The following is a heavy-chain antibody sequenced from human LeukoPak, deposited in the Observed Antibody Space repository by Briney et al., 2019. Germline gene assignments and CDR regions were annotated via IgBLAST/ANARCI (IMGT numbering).Heavy chain of an antibody. CDR2: IYTSGST. D-gene: IGHD6-19*01. CDR3: ATSVAGKYYYYYYMDV. V-gene: IGHV4-4*07. Sequence: SETLSLTCTVSGGSIRRYYWSWIRQPAGKGLEWIGRIYTSGSTNYNPSLKSRVTMSVDTSKNQFSLKLSSVTAADTAVYYCATSVAGKYYYYYYMDVWGKGTTVTVSS. J-gene: IGHJ6*03. CDR1: GGSIRRYY.